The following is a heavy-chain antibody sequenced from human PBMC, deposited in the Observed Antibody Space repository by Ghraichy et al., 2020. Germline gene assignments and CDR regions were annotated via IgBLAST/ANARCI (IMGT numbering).Heavy chain of an antibody. CDR1: GFIFSISA. CDR3: ARLREETGSNPGGFDI. J-gene: IGHJ3*02. CDR2: ISSNGGRT. D-gene: IGHD1-26*01. Sequence: GGSLRLSCAASGFIFSISAMHWVRQVPGKGLECVSAISSNGGRTYYANSVKGRFTISRDNSKNTLYLQMGSLRPEDMAVYYCARLREETGSNPGGFDIWGQGTIVTVSS. V-gene: IGHV3-64*01.